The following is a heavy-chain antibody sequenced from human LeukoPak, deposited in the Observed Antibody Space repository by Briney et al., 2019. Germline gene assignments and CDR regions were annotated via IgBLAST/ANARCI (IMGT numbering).Heavy chain of an antibody. CDR3: ASPLSIAAGGVADY. CDR2: ISSSSSTI. D-gene: IGHD6-25*01. V-gene: IGHV3-48*01. Sequence: PGGSLRLSCAASGFTFSSYSMNWVRQAPGKGLEWVSYISSSSSTIYYADSVKGRFTISRDNAKNSLYLQMNSLRAEDTAVYYCASPLSIAAGGVADYWGQGTLVTVSS. CDR1: GFTFSSYS. J-gene: IGHJ4*02.